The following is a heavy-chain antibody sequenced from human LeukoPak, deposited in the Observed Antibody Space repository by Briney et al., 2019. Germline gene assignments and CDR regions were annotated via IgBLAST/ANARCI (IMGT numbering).Heavy chain of an antibody. Sequence: PSETLSLTCSVSGGSFRVHYWSWIRQPPGEGLEWIAEISPSGTSSYNPSLRSRVTVSVDSSRNQLSLELTSVTAADTAVYYCRLSFLELEDYWGQGTLVTVSS. D-gene: IGHD3-3*01. V-gene: IGHV4-34*01. J-gene: IGHJ4*02. CDR3: RLSFLELEDY. CDR1: GGSFRVHY. CDR2: ISPSGTS.